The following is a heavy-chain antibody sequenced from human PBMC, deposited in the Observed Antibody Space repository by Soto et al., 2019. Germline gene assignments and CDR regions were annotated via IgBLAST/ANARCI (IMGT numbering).Heavy chain of an antibody. CDR2: LNHEGTYK. CDR1: GFTFRDNW. D-gene: IGHD1-1*01. Sequence: EVQLVESGGGLVQSGGSLRLSCAASGFTFRDNWMHWVRQAPGQGLVWVSRLNHEGTYKSYADSVKGRFTISRDNVKSELYLQMTNLSAEDTAVYYCARGGLEPFDYWGQGTLVTVSS. J-gene: IGHJ4*02. CDR3: ARGGLEPFDY. V-gene: IGHV3-74*01.